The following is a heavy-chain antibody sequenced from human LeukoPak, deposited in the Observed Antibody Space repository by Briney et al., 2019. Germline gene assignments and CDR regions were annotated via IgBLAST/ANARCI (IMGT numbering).Heavy chain of an antibody. CDR1: GFAFSDYT. Sequence: GGSLRLSCAASGFAFSDYTIHWVRQAPGKGLEWVAVIWYDGSNKYYADSVKGRFTISRDNSKNTLYLQMNSLRAEDTAVYYCARAYLGGYSGSPLDYWGQGTLVTVSS. V-gene: IGHV3-33*01. CDR2: IWYDGSNK. D-gene: IGHD1-26*01. CDR3: ARAYLGGYSGSPLDY. J-gene: IGHJ4*02.